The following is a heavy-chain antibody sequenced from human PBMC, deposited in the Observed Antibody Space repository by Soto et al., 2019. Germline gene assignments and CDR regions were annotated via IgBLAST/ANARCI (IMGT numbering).Heavy chain of an antibody. CDR1: NVSIKSSY. CDR2: VYYTGTT. D-gene: IGHD1-26*01. CDR3: ARDFAGRGPFDP. J-gene: IGHJ5*01. V-gene: IGHV4-59*01. Sequence: QVMLQESGPGLVKPSETLSLTCSVSNVSIKSSYWNWIRQPPGRGLEWIGFVYYTGTTKYNPSLKSRVTISVDTSKNEFSLKLTSVTSADTAFSFCARDFAGRGPFDPWGPGTLVTVSS.